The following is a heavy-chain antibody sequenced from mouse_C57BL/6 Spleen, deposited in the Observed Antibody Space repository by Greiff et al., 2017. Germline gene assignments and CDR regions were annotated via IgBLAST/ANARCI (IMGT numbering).Heavy chain of an antibody. CDR2: ISYDGSN. CDR1: GYYITSGYY. Sequence: ESGPGLVKPSQSVTFSCSVTGYYITSGYYWNWIRQFPGNKLEWMGYISYDGSNNYNPYLKNRISITRDTSTNQFFLKLNSVTTEDTATYYCARDDYDSYAMDYWGQGTSVTVSS. CDR3: ARDDYDSYAMDY. D-gene: IGHD2-4*01. V-gene: IGHV3-6*01. J-gene: IGHJ4*01.